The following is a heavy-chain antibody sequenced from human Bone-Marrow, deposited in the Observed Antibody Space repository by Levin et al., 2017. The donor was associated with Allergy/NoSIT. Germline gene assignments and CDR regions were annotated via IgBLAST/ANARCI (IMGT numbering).Heavy chain of an antibody. CDR1: GGSISSGGYY. CDR2: IYYSGST. D-gene: IGHD1-26*01. V-gene: IGHV4-31*03. J-gene: IGHJ4*02. Sequence: SQTLSLTCTVSGGSISSGGYYWSWIRQHPGKGLEWIGYIYYSGSTYYNPSLKSRVTISVDTSKNQFSLKLSSVTAADTAVYYCARVRSGGSFPYFDYWGQGTLVTVSS. CDR3: ARVRSGGSFPYFDY.